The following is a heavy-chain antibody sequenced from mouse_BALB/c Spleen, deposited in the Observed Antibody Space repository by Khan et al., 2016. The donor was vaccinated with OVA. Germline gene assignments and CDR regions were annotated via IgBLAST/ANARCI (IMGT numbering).Heavy chain of an antibody. V-gene: IGHV2-3*01. CDR2: IWGDGST. CDR1: GFSLSSYG. D-gene: IGHD1-1*01. CDR3: AKFTPDYYSMDY. Sequence: VQLQQSGPGLVAPSQSLSITCTVSGFSLSSYGVNWVRQPPGKGLEWLGVIWGDGSTNYHSTLKSRLIISKDNSKRQVFLTLNSLQTDDTATYYCAKFTPDYYSMDYWGQGNSVTVSA. J-gene: IGHJ4*01.